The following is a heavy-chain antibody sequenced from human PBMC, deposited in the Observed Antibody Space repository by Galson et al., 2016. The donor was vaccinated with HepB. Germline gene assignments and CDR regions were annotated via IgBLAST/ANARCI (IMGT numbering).Heavy chain of an antibody. J-gene: IGHJ3*02. V-gene: IGHV4-34*01. CDR2: INHRGNA. CDR3: ARGEFRLLRLRVFDI. D-gene: IGHD2-21*01. Sequence: ETLSLTCAVYGGSFSGYHWSWIRQPPGKGLEWIGEINHRGNANYSPSLKSRLTMSVDTSKNQFSLKLSFLTAADTAVYYCARGEFRLLRLRVFDIWGQGTMATVSS. CDR1: GGSFSGYH.